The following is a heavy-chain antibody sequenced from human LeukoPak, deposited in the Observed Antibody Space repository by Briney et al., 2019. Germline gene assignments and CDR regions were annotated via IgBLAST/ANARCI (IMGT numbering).Heavy chain of an antibody. J-gene: IGHJ6*02. V-gene: IGHV1-2*02. Sequence: ASVKVCCKASGYTFTGYYMHWVRQAPGQGVEWMGWINPNSGGTNYAQKFQGRVTMTRDTSISTAYMELSRLRSDDTAVYYCARDSIFGVVNPYYYYYGMDVWGQGTTVTVSS. D-gene: IGHD3-3*01. CDR2: INPNSGGT. CDR3: ARDSIFGVVNPYYYYYGMDV. CDR1: GYTFTGYY.